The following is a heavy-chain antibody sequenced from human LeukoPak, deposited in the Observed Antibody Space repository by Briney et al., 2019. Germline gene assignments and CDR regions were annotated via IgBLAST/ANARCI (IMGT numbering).Heavy chain of an antibody. V-gene: IGHV3-7*01. D-gene: IGHD3-10*01. J-gene: IGHJ4*02. CDR2: IKQDGSEK. CDR1: GFTFSNHY. Sequence: HPGGSLRLSCAASGFTFSNHYMSWVRQAPGKGLEWVADIKQDGSEKYYVDSVKGRFTISRDNAKNSVYLQMNSLRAEDTAVYYCARVGVSITMVRGVFDYWGRGTLVTVSS. CDR3: ARVGVSITMVRGVFDY.